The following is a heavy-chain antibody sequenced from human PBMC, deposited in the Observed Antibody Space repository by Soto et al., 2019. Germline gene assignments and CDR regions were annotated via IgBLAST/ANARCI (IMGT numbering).Heavy chain of an antibody. CDR2: IYSGGST. CDR1: GFTVSSNY. CDR3: ASRCTNGVCIGKYYYYYGMDV. J-gene: IGHJ6*02. V-gene: IGHV3-53*02. D-gene: IGHD2-8*01. Sequence: EVQLVETGGGLIQPGGSLRLSCAASGFTVSSNYMSWVRQAPGKGLEWVSVIYSGGSTYYADSVKGRFTISRDNSKNTLYLQMNSLRAEDTAVYYCASRCTNGVCIGKYYYYYGMDVWGQGTTVTVSS.